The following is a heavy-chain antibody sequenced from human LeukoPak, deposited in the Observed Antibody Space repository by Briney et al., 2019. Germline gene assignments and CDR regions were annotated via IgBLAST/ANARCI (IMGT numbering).Heavy chain of an antibody. V-gene: IGHV3-53*01. CDR1: GVTVSSNS. Sequence: GGSLRLSCTVSGVTVSSNSMSWGRQAPGEGLEWVSFIYSDNTHYSDSVKGRFTISRDNSKNTLYLQMNSLRAEDTAVYYCARELRGNYAFDYWGQGTLVTVSS. CDR3: ARELRGNYAFDY. D-gene: IGHD1-7*01. J-gene: IGHJ4*02. CDR2: IYSDNT.